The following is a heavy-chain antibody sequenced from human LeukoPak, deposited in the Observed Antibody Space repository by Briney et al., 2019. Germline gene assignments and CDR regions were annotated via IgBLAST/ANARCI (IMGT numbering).Heavy chain of an antibody. D-gene: IGHD2-2*01. CDR2: IYYSGST. J-gene: IGHJ5*02. Sequence: SQTLSLTCTVSGGSISSYYWSWIRQPPGKGLEWIGYIYYSGSTNYNPSLKSRVTISVDTSKNQFSLKLSSVTAADTAVYYCARGEKYLNNWFDPWGQGTLVTVSS. V-gene: IGHV4-59*01. CDR3: ARGEKYLNNWFDP. CDR1: GGSISSYY.